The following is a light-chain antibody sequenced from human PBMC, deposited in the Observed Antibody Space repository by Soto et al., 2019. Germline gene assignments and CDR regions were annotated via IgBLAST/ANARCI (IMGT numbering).Light chain of an antibody. V-gene: IGKV1-6*01. CDR1: QGIRND. Sequence: AIQMTQSPSSLSASVGDRVTITCRASQGIRNDLGWYQQRPGKAPKLLIYAASSLQSGVPSRFSGSGSGTDFSLIISSLQPEDFATYYCLQDYNYPITFGQGTRLEIK. J-gene: IGKJ5*01. CDR2: AAS. CDR3: LQDYNYPIT.